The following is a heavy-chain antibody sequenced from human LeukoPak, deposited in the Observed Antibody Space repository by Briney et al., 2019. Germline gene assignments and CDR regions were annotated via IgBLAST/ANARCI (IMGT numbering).Heavy chain of an antibody. CDR3: AADLPGDCSGGSCYKSNYYYGMDV. CDR2: IVVGSGNT. J-gene: IGHJ6*02. CDR1: GFTFTSSA. D-gene: IGHD2-15*01. V-gene: IGHV1-58*01. Sequence: SVKVSCKASGFTFTSSAVQWVRQARGQRLEWIGWIVVGSGNTNYAQKFQERVTITRDMSTSTAYMELSSLRSEDTAVYYCAADLPGDCSGGSCYKSNYYYGMDVRGQGTTVTVSS.